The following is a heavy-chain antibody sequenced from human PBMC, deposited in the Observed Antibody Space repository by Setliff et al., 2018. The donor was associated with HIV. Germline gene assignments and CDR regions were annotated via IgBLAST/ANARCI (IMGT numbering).Heavy chain of an antibody. Sequence: SETLSLTCTVSGASISSGSYYWSWIRQPAGKGLEWIGHLYTSGSTNYNPSLKSRVTMSVDTSKNQFSLTLSSVTAADTAVYYCARDVWRGSGWYGLDYWGQGMLVTAPQ. J-gene: IGHJ4*02. V-gene: IGHV4-61*09. CDR1: GASISSGSYY. CDR3: ARDVWRGSGWYGLDY. D-gene: IGHD6-19*01. CDR2: LYTSGST.